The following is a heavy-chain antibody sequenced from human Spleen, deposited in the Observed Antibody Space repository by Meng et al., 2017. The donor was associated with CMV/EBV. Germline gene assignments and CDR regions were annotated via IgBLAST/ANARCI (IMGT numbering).Heavy chain of an antibody. CDR2: IVVGSGDT. J-gene: IGHJ3*02. D-gene: IGHD3-3*01. CDR1: GFTFSNSF. Sequence: SVKVSCKASGFTFSNSFVQWMRQARGQRPEWIGWIVVGSGDTNYARKFQERVTITRDMSTSTAYMELSSLRSEDTAVYYCAADRIWRGYYVFDMWGQGTAVTVSS. V-gene: IGHV1-58*01. CDR3: AADRIWRGYYVFDM.